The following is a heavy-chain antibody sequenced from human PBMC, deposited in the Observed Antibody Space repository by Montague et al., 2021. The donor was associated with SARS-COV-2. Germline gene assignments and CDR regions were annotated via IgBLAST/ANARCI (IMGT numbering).Heavy chain of an antibody. V-gene: IGHV3-30*04. CDR2: ISYDGSDK. J-gene: IGHJ4*02. CDR1: EFAFSTYA. CDR3: ARSPGYCGGDCNSGVDY. D-gene: IGHD2-21*02. Sequence: SLRLSCAASEFAFSTYAMHWVRQAPGKGLEWVAVISYDGSDKYYADSVKGRFTISRDNSKNTLYLQMNSLRVEDSAVFYCARSPGYCGGDCNSGVDYWGQGTLVTVSS.